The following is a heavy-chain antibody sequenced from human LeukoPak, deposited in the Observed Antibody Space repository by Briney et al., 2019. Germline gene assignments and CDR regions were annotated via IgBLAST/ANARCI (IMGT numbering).Heavy chain of an antibody. Sequence: SETLSLTCTVSGGSISSSSYYWGWIRQPPGKGLEWIGSIYYSGSTYYNPSLKSRVTISVDTSKNQFSLNLSSVTAADTAVYYCARTSFQPTFDYWGQGTLVTVSS. J-gene: IGHJ4*02. CDR3: ARTSFQPTFDY. CDR2: IYYSGST. D-gene: IGHD2-2*01. CDR1: GGSISSSSYY. V-gene: IGHV4-39*01.